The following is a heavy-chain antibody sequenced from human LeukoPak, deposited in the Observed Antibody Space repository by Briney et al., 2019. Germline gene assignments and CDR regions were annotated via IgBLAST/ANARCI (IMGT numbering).Heavy chain of an antibody. CDR1: GFTFSSYA. CDR2: ISGSGGST. CDR3: AKDRSWNDAFDY. V-gene: IGHV3-23*01. J-gene: IGHJ4*02. Sequence: PGGSLRLSCAASGFTFSSYAMSWVRQAPGKGLEWVSAISGSGGSTYYADSVRGRFTISRDNSKNTLYLQMNSLRAEDTAVYYCAKDRSWNDAFDYWGQGTLVTVSS. D-gene: IGHD1-1*01.